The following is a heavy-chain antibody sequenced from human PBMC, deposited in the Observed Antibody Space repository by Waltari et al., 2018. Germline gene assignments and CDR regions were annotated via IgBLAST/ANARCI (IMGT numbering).Heavy chain of an antibody. CDR2: LWYDGSNR. D-gene: IGHD3-22*01. V-gene: IGHV3-33*01. CDR1: GISFRSSG. Sequence: QVQLVESGGGWVQPGKSVRLSCAASGISFRSSGMHWVRQAPGKVLEWVAGLWYDGSNRNYADSVKGRFTVSRDNSKNTLYLQMNSLGAEDTAVYYCARTDSSGQPSAFDIWGQGTMVTVSS. CDR3: ARTDSSGQPSAFDI. J-gene: IGHJ3*02.